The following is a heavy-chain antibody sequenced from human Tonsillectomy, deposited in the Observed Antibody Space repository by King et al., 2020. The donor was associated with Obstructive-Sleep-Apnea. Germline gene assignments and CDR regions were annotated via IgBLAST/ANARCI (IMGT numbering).Heavy chain of an antibody. Sequence: QLQESGPGLVKPSETLSLTCAVSGGSISRYYWSWIRQPARKGLEWIGRIYTGGSTNYNPSLKSRVTRSVATSKNQFSLTLSSVTAADTAVYYCARTGDYFDYWGQGTLVTVSS. CDR3: ARTGDYFDY. D-gene: IGHD3-10*01. J-gene: IGHJ4*02. CDR2: IYTGGST. V-gene: IGHV4-4*07. CDR1: GGSISRYY.